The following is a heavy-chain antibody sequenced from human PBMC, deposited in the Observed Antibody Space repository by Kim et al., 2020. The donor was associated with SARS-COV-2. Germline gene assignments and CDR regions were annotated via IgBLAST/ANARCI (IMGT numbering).Heavy chain of an antibody. D-gene: IGHD3-16*01. V-gene: IGHV3-74*01. Sequence: GGSLRLSCASSGFTFSKYWMHWVRQVPGKGLVWVSRINTDGSSITYADSVKGRFTISRDNAKNTLYLQMDSLRAEDTAVYYCARPPVGDDMNGGWFDPWGQGTLVTVSS. CDR2: INTDGSSI. CDR1: GFTFSKYW. CDR3: ARPPVGDDMNGGWFDP. J-gene: IGHJ5*02.